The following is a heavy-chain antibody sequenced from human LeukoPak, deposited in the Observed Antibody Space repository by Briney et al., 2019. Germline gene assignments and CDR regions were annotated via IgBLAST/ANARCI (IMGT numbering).Heavy chain of an antibody. CDR2: ISWDSRNK. Sequence: GGSLRLSCAASGFTFDDYAMFWVRQAPGKGLEWVSGISWDSRNKGYAASVKGRFTTSRDNGKNSLYLQMNSLRPDDTALYYCARGNRDTSGFYFYYGMDVWGPGSTVTVSS. CDR1: GFTFDDYA. V-gene: IGHV3-9*01. J-gene: IGHJ6*02. CDR3: ARGNRDTSGFYFYYGMDV. D-gene: IGHD6-19*01.